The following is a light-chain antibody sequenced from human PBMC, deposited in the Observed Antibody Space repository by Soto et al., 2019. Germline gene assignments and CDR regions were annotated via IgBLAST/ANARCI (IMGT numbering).Light chain of an antibody. CDR3: QQSYSTPPYT. V-gene: IGKV1-39*01. CDR1: QSISSY. Sequence: DLQMTQSPSSLSASVGDRVTITCRASQSISSYLNWYQQKPGKAPKLLIYAASSLQSGVPSRFSGCGSGTDFTLTISSLQPEDFATYYCQQSYSTPPYTFGQGTKLEIK. J-gene: IGKJ2*01. CDR2: AAS.